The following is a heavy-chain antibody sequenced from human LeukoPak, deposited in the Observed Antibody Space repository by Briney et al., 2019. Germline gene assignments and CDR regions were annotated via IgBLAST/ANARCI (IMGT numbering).Heavy chain of an antibody. J-gene: IGHJ5*02. V-gene: IGHV5-51*01. Sequence: GESLKISCRSFGYSFHSYWIAWVRQMPGKGLEWMGIIFPGDSDTRYSPSFQGQVTISADKSISTAYLQWRSLRASDSAMYYCARQPGSGAWGQGTLVTVSS. D-gene: IGHD1-1*01. CDR1: GYSFHSYW. CDR3: ARQPGSGA. CDR2: IFPGDSDT.